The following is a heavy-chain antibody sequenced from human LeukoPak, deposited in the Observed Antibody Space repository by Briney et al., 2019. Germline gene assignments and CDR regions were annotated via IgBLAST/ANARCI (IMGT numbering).Heavy chain of an antibody. CDR2: IIPIFGTA. CDR1: GGTFSSYA. CDR3: ARGAPFDWLLSSYYYYYYMDV. J-gene: IGHJ6*03. V-gene: IGHV1-69*13. Sequence: GASVKVSCKASGGTFSSYAISWVRQAPGQGLEWMGGIIPIFGTANYAQKFQGRVTITADESTSTAYMELSSLRSEDTAVYYCARGAPFDWLLSSYYYYYYMDVWGKGTTVTISS. D-gene: IGHD3-9*01.